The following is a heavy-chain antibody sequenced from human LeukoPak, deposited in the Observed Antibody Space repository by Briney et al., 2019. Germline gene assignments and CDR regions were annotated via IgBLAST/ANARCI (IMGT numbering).Heavy chain of an antibody. D-gene: IGHD6-19*01. V-gene: IGHV3-7*02. CDR1: GFSFRTHW. CDR3: AKWMGRDS. J-gene: IGHJ4*02. Sequence: GGSLRLSCAASGFSFRTHWMSWVRQAPGKGLEWVANINQDGRKKFYVDSVECRFTISRDDAKTSLFLQMNSLRVEDTAVYYCAKWMGRDSWGQGTLVTVSS. CDR2: INQDGRKK.